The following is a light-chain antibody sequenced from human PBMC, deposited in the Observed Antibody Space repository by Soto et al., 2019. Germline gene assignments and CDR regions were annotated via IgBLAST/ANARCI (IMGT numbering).Light chain of an antibody. CDR3: QQCNNWPPIT. J-gene: IGKJ5*01. Sequence: EIVLTQSPATLSLSPGERATLSCRASQSVVKCLAWYQQKPGQAPRLLIYDVSSRAPGTPARFSGSGSGTDFTLTISSLEPEDFGVYYCQQCNNWPPITFGQGTRLEIK. CDR1: QSVVKC. V-gene: IGKV3-11*01. CDR2: DVS.